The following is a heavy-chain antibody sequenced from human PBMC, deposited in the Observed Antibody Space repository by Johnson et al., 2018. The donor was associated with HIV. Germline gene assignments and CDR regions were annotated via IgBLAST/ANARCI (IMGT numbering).Heavy chain of an antibody. V-gene: IGHV3-33*01. CDR3: ARDWEEHGAFDI. J-gene: IGHJ3*02. D-gene: IGHD1-26*01. CDR1: GFTFSSYG. CDR2: IWYDGSNK. Sequence: QVQLVESGGGVVQPGRSLRLSCAASGFTFSSYGMHWVRQAPGKGLEWVAVIWYDGSNKYYADYVKGRFTISRDNSKNTLYLQMNNLRAEDTAVYYCARDWEEHGAFDIWGQGTMVTVSS.